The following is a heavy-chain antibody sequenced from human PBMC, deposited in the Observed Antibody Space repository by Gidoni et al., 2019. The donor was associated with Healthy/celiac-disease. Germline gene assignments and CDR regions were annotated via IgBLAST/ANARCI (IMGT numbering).Heavy chain of an antibody. V-gene: IGHV1-18*01. CDR1: GYPFTSYG. J-gene: IGHJ3*02. CDR3: ARDRVGATGDAFDI. CDR2: ISAYKGHT. Sequence: QVQLLPSDAEVKKPGASAKVSCKAYGYPFTSYGISWVRQAPGQGLEWWGGISAYKGHTNYAQKLQGRVPITTDTSTSTAYMELRSLRSDDATVYYCARDRVGATGDAFDIWGQGTMVTVSS. D-gene: IGHD1-26*01.